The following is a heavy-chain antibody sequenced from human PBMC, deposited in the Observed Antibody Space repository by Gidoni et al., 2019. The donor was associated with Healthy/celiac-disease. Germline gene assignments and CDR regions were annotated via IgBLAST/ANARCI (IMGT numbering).Heavy chain of an antibody. V-gene: IGHV3-7*01. CDR2: IKQDGSEK. CDR3: ARAIYYYDSSGDTFDI. CDR1: GFTLSSYW. D-gene: IGHD3-22*01. Sequence: EVQLVESGGGLVQPGGSLRPSCAASGFTLSSYWLSWVRQAPGKGLGWVANIKQDGSEKYYVDSVKGRFTISRDNAKNSLYLQMNSLRAEDTAVYYCARAIYYYDSSGDTFDIWGQGTMVTVSS. J-gene: IGHJ3*02.